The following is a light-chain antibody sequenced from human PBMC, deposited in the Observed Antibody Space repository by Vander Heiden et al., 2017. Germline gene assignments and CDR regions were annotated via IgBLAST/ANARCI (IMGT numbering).Light chain of an antibody. J-gene: IGLJ2*01. Sequence: SSDLTQPPSVSVSPAQTAKITCSGVVLARLNAYWYQPQPVQATLLFIDIDTKRPSGIPERFSGSISGTIDTLTISDVQAEDEADYYCQSADSSGTDAVVFGGGTQLTVL. CDR1: VLARLN. CDR2: IDT. CDR3: QSADSSGTDAVV. V-gene: IGLV3-25*03.